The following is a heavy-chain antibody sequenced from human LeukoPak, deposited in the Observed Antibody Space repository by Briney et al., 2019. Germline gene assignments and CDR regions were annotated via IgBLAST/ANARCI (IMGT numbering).Heavy chain of an antibody. D-gene: IGHD2-21*01. CDR1: GFTFSSNY. J-gene: IGHJ4*02. CDR3: ARGSLLWNGPSLVL. V-gene: IGHV3-64*01. Sequence: GGSLRLSCAASGFTFSSNYMSWVRQAPGKGLEYVSAIGSNGGGIFYANSVKDRFTIPRDNSKNTLYLQMGSLRAGDMAVYYCARGSLLWNGPSLVLWGQGALVTVSS. CDR2: IGSNGGGI.